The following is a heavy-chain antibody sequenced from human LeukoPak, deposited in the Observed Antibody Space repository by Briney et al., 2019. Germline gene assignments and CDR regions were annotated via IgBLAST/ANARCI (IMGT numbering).Heavy chain of an antibody. CDR2: IIPILGIA. J-gene: IGHJ5*02. Sequence: SVKVSCKASGGTFSSYAISWVRQAPGQGLEWMGRIIPILGIANYAQKFQGGVTITADKSTSTAYMELSSLRSEDTAVYYCARGQYQLLGMYNWFDPWGQGTLVTVSS. D-gene: IGHD2-2*01. CDR3: ARGQYQLLGMYNWFDP. V-gene: IGHV1-69*04. CDR1: GGTFSSYA.